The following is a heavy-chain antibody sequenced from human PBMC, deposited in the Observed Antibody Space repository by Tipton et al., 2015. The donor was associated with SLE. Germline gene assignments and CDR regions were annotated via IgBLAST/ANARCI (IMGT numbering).Heavy chain of an antibody. Sequence: TLSLTCTVSISSYYYSWVRQPPGKGLEWIGCVYYSGVTYYSPSLKSRVTIPVDSSKNQISLKLRSVTAADTAVYYCASHAGYEFYFDHWGQGSLVTVSS. J-gene: IGHJ4*02. CDR1: ISSYY. D-gene: IGHD5-12*01. CDR3: ASHAGYEFYFDH. V-gene: IGHV4-59*01. CDR2: VYYSGVT.